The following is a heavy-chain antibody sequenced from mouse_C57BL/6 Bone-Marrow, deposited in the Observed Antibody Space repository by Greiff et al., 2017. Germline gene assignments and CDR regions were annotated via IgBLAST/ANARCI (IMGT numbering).Heavy chain of an antibody. V-gene: IGHV1-66*01. CDR3: ARKEGFDY. CDR1: GYSFTSYY. CDR2: IYPGSGNT. Sequence: VKLMESGPELVKPGASVKISCKASGYSFTSYYIHWVKQRPGQGLEWIGWIYPGSGNTKYTEKFKGKATLTADTSSSTAYMQHSSLTSEDSAVYYCARKEGFDYWGQGTTLTVSS. J-gene: IGHJ2*01.